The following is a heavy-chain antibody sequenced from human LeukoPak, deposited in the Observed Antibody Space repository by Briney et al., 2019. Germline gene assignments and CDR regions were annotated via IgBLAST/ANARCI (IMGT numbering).Heavy chain of an antibody. J-gene: IGHJ4*02. D-gene: IGHD3-9*01. CDR1: GFTFSSYE. CDR2: ISSSGSTI. Sequence: GGSLRLSCAASGFTFSSYEMNWVRQAPGKGLEWVSYISSSGSTIYYADSVKGRFTISRDNAKNSLYLQMNSLRAEDTAVYYCARDGDLLRYFDWFLDYWGQGTLVTVSS. CDR3: ARDGDLLRYFDWFLDY. V-gene: IGHV3-48*03.